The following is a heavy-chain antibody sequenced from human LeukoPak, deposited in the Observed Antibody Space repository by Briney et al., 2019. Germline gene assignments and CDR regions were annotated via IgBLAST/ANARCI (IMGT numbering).Heavy chain of an antibody. Sequence: GGSLRLSCAASGFTASDYYMDWVRRTPGKGLEWVACSRNKANSYTTDFAATVKGRFTISRDESKNSLFLQMNSLRTEDTAVYYCVRVQTGGAFDIWGQGTMVTVSS. V-gene: IGHV3-72*01. D-gene: IGHD7-27*01. CDR3: VRVQTGGAFDI. J-gene: IGHJ3*02. CDR2: SRNKANSYTT. CDR1: GFTASDYY.